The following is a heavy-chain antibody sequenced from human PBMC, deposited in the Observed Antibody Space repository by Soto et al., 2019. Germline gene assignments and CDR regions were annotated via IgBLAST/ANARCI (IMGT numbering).Heavy chain of an antibody. D-gene: IGHD2-15*01. CDR2: ISSSSSTI. CDR3: ARGDQDGRRRYYFDY. J-gene: IGHJ4*02. Sequence: EVQLVESGGGLVQPGGSLRLSCAASGFTFSSYSMNWVRQAPGKGLEWVSYISSSSSTIYYADSVKGRFTISRDNAKNSLYLHMNSLRAEDTAVYYCARGDQDGRRRYYFDYWGQGTLVTVSS. CDR1: GFTFSSYS. V-gene: IGHV3-48*01.